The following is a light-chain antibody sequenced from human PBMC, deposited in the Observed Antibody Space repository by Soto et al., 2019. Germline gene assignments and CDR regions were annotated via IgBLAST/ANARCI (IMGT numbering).Light chain of an antibody. CDR2: GAS. J-gene: IGKJ1*01. Sequence: EIVRTQSQATLSVSPGERATLACRASQSVSSNLAWYQQKPGQAPRLLIYGASTRATGIPARFSGSGSGTEFTLTISSLQSEDFAVYYCQQYNNWPRTFGQGTKVDI. CDR1: QSVSSN. CDR3: QQYNNWPRT. V-gene: IGKV3-15*01.